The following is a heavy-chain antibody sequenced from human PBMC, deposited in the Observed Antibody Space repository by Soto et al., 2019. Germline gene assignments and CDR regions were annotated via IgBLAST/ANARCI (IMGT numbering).Heavy chain of an antibody. CDR2: ISGSGGST. D-gene: IGHD7-27*01. CDR1: GVTFSSYA. Sequence: SLRLSCEASGVTFSSYAMSWVRQAPGKGLEWVSAISGSGGSTYYADSVKGRFTISRDNSKNTLYLQMNSLRAEDTAVYYCAKSSDWGSSRAFFDYWGQGTLVTVS. J-gene: IGHJ4*02. V-gene: IGHV3-23*01. CDR3: AKSSDWGSSRAFFDY.